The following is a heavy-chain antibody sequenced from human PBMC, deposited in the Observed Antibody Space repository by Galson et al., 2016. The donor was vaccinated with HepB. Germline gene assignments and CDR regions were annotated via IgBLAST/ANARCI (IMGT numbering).Heavy chain of an antibody. Sequence: PAMVKPTQTLTLTCTCSGFSLNTSGVGVVWIRQPPGKALEWLALTYWNGDKSHSHSLKDRLTITMDTFKNQVVLTMTNMDPEDTATYYCAHCPYSASSSPFDFWGQGTLVTVSS. V-gene: IGHV2-5*01. D-gene: IGHD6-6*01. J-gene: IGHJ4*02. CDR1: GFSLNTSGVG. CDR3: AHCPYSASSSPFDF. CDR2: TYWNGDK.